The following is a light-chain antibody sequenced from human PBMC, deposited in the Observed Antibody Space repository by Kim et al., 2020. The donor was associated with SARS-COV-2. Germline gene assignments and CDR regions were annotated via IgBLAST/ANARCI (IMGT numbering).Light chain of an antibody. CDR2: KAS. Sequence: DIQMTQSPSTLSASVGDRVTITCRASQSINSWLAWYQQKPGKAPKLLISKASTLKSGVPSRFSGSGSGTEFTLTISGLQPDDIATYHCQQYKTFWTFGQGTKVDIK. CDR3: QQYKTFWT. V-gene: IGKV1-5*03. CDR1: QSINSW. J-gene: IGKJ1*01.